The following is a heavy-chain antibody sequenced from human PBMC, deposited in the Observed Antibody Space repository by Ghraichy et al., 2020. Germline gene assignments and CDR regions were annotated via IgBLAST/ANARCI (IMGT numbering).Heavy chain of an antibody. V-gene: IGHV3-48*03. CDR3: ARDRPTPLVQVAFDI. CDR1: GFTFSSYE. J-gene: IGHJ3*02. D-gene: IGHD6-13*01. Sequence: GGSLRLSCAASGFTFSSYEMNWVRQAPGKGLEWVSYISSSDSTIYYADSVKGRFTISRDNAKNSLYLQMNSLRAEDTAVYYCARDRPTPLVQVAFDIWGQGKMVTVSS. CDR2: ISSSDSTI.